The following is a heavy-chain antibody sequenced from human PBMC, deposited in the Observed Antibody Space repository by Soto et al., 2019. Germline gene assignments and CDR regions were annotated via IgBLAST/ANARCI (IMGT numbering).Heavy chain of an antibody. Sequence: EVQLVESGGGLVQPGGSLRLSCAASGFTVSSNYMSWVRQAPGKGLEWVSVIYSGGSTYYADSVKGRFTISRDNSKNTLYLQINSLRAEDTAVYYCARGSWVGATPLDYWGQGTLVTVSS. V-gene: IGHV3-66*01. CDR3: ARGSWVGATPLDY. D-gene: IGHD1-26*01. CDR1: GFTVSSNY. J-gene: IGHJ4*02. CDR2: IYSGGST.